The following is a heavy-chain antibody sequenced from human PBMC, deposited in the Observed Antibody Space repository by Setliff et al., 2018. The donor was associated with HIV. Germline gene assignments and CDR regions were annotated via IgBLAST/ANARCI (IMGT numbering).Heavy chain of an antibody. J-gene: IGHJ6*02. CDR3: ARGDVYCTNGVCYNQHYYPMDV. V-gene: IGHV4-4*07. CDR1: GGSITNHY. Sequence: PSETLSLTCTVSGGSITNHYWSWIRQPAGKGLEWIGRIYGSGITSYNPSLQRPVTMSVDTSKNQFSLKVNSVTAADTAVYYCARGDVYCTNGVCYNQHYYPMDVWGQGTTVTVSS. D-gene: IGHD2-8*01. CDR2: IYGSGIT.